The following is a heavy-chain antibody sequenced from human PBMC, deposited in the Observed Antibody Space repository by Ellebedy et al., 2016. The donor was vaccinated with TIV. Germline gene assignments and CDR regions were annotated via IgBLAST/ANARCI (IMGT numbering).Heavy chain of an antibody. D-gene: IGHD4-17*01. CDR2: IYTDGGT. CDR1: GFTVSSSF. J-gene: IGHJ5*02. Sequence: GESLKISCAASGFTVSSSFMSWVRQAPGKGLEWVSVIYTDGGTNYTDSVLGRFDISRDSSKNTLYLQMNSLRADDKAVYYCARDPRGGGDYGDNWFDPWGQGTLVTVSS. CDR3: ARDPRGGGDYGDNWFDP. V-gene: IGHV3-66*01.